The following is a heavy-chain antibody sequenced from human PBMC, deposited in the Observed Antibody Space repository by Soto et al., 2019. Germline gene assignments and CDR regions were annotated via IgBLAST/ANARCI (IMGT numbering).Heavy chain of an antibody. V-gene: IGHV3-23*01. CDR3: AKGGRLDRIYQDAFDI. CDR2: ISGSGGST. J-gene: IGHJ3*02. D-gene: IGHD3-3*02. CDR1: GFSFRSYV. Sequence: GGSLRLSCAASGFSFRSYVMSWVRQAPGKGLEWVSAISGSGGSTYYAVSVKGRFTISRDNSKNTLYLQMNSLRTEDTAVYYCAKGGRLDRIYQDAFDIWGQETVVTVAS.